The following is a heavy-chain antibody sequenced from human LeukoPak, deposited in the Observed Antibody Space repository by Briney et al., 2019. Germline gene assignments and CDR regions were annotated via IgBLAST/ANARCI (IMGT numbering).Heavy chain of an antibody. CDR2: ISSSSSYI. V-gene: IGHV3-21*01. J-gene: IGHJ6*03. D-gene: IGHD3-16*01. CDR1: GFTFSSYS. Sequence: GGSLRLSCAASGFTFSSYSMNWVRQAPGKGLEWVSSISSSSSYIYYADSVKGRFTISRDNAKNSLYLQMNSLRAEDTAVYYCARASLVTDYYYYMDVWGKGTTVTVSS. CDR3: ARASLVTDYYYYMDV.